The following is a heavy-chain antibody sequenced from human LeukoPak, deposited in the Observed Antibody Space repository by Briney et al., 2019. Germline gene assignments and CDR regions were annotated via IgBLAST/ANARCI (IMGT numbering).Heavy chain of an antibody. CDR2: IYYGGST. D-gene: IGHD3-10*01. CDR3: ARGMVRGVREINWFDP. CDR1: GGSISSSRYY. Sequence: PSETLSLTCTVSGGSISSSRYYWGWIRQPPGKGLEWIGSIYYGGSTYYNPSLKSRVTISVETSKNQFSLKLSSVTAADTAVYYCARGMVRGVREINWFDPWGQGTLVSVSS. V-gene: IGHV4-39*01. J-gene: IGHJ5*02.